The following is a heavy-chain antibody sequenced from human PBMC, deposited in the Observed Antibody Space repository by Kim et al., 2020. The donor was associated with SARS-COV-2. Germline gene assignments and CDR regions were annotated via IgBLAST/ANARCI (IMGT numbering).Heavy chain of an antibody. CDR3: ARGGYSYGYWVGFGY. D-gene: IGHD5-18*01. Sequence: DSVKGRFTISRDNSKNTLYLQMNSLRAEDTAVYYCARGGYSYGYWVGFGYWGQGTLVTVSS. J-gene: IGHJ4*02. V-gene: IGHV3-66*01.